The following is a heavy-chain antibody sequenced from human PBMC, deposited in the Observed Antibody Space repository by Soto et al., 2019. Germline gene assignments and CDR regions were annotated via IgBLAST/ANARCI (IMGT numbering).Heavy chain of an antibody. CDR3: AKDRYQLLSSYWYFDL. J-gene: IGHJ2*01. D-gene: IGHD2-2*01. V-gene: IGHV3-23*01. CDR1: GFTFSSYA. Sequence: HPGGSLRLSCAASGFTFSSYAMSWVRQAPGKGLEWVSAISGSGGSTYYADSVKGRFTISRDNSKNTLYLQMNSLRAEDTAVYYCAKDRYQLLSSYWYFDLWGRGTLVTVSS. CDR2: ISGSGGST.